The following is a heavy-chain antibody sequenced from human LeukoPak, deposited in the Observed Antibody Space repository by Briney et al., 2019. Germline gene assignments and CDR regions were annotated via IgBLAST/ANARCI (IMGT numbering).Heavy chain of an antibody. J-gene: IGHJ4*02. CDR1: GFTFSDYY. V-gene: IGHV3-11*04. CDR3: ARLGYCSSTSCYYFDY. CDR2: ISSSGSTI. Sequence: GGSLRLSCAASGFTFSDYYMSWIRQAPGKGLEWVSYISSSGSTIYYADSVKGRFTISRDNAKNSLYLQMNSLRAEDTAVYYCARLGYCSSTSCYYFDYWGQGTLVTVSS. D-gene: IGHD2-2*01.